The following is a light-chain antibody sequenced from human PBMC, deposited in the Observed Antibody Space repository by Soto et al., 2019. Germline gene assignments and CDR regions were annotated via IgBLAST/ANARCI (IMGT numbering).Light chain of an antibody. Sequence: EIVLTQSPATLSLSPGEGATLSRRASQSVSSYLAWYQQKPGQAPRLLIYDASNRATGIPARFSGSGSGTDFTLTISSLEPEDFAVYYCQQRSNWPVTFGLGSKV. CDR1: QSVSSY. V-gene: IGKV3-11*01. CDR3: QQRSNWPVT. J-gene: IGKJ1*01. CDR2: DAS.